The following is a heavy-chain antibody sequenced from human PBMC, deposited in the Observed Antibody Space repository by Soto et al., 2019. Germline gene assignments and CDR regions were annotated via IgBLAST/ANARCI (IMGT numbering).Heavy chain of an antibody. CDR1: GGSLNSPDYY. J-gene: IGHJ4*02. D-gene: IGHD4-17*01. V-gene: IGHV4-39*01. CDR3: PRHDYGDYIDT. CDR2: IYYSGST. Sequence: QLQLQESGPGLVRSSETLSLTCTVSGGSLNSPDYYWGWIRQPPGKGLECIGTIYYSGSTYYSPSPKSRVTISVDTSKNQFSLKMTSVTAADTAQYYCPRHDYGDYIDTWGQGTLVAVSS.